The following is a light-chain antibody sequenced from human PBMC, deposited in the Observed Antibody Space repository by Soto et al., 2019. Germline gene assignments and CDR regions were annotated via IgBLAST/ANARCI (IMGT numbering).Light chain of an antibody. CDR1: QSISSW. Sequence: DIQLTQSPSTLAASVGDTVTITCRASQSISSWLAWYQQKPVKAPKLLIQKASSLESGVPATFRGSRSGTEFTLTITSLQPDAVDTSYCQQSRTFGQGTKVDI. CDR2: KAS. J-gene: IGKJ1*01. V-gene: IGKV1-5*03. CDR3: QQSRT.